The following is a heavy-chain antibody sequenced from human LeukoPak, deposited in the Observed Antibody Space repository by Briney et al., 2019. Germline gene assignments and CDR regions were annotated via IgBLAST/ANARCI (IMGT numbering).Heavy chain of an antibody. V-gene: IGHV3-9*01. CDR1: GFTFDDYA. CDR3: ARDLYLRGSKQTSPGGDY. J-gene: IGHJ4*02. CDR2: ISWNSGSI. Sequence: PGRSLRLSCAASGFTFDDYAMHWVRQAPGNGLEWVSGISWNSGSIGYADSVKGRFTISRDNSKNTLYLQMNSLRAEDTAVYYCARDLYLRGSKQTSPGGDYWGQGTLVTVSS. D-gene: IGHD5-12*01.